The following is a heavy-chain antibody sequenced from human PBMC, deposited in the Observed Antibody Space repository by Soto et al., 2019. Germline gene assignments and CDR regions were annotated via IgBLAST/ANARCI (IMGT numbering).Heavy chain of an antibody. CDR1: GYTFTSYG. CDR2: ISAYNGNT. J-gene: IGHJ5*02. V-gene: IGHV1-18*01. Sequence: QVQLVQSGAEVKKPGASVKLSCKSSGYTFTSYGISWVRQAPGQGLEWMGWISAYNGNTNDAQKVQGRVTMTTYTSTSTAYMELRSLRSDDTAVYYCARYRATINSFWFDPWGQGTLVTVSS. CDR3: ARYRATINSFWFDP. D-gene: IGHD5-12*01.